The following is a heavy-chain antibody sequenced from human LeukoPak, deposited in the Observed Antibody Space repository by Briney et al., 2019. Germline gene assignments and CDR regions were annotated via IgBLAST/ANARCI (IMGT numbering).Heavy chain of an antibody. D-gene: IGHD6-13*01. Sequence: PGGSLRLSCVASGFTCSRCGMFWVRQAPGKGLEWVAYIRTDGSDEHYADSVKGRFTISRDNSKNTHYLQMNSLRLEDTAVYYCAKEFAGTLGFWGQGTLVTVSS. J-gene: IGHJ4*02. CDR2: IRTDGSDE. CDR1: GFTCSRCG. CDR3: AKEFAGTLGF. V-gene: IGHV3-30*02.